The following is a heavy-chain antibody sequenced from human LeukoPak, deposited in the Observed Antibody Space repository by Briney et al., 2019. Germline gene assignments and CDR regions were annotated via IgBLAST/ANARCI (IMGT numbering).Heavy chain of an antibody. CDR1: GFIFSGYG. J-gene: IGHJ3*02. V-gene: IGHV3-30*18. D-gene: IGHD3-10*01. CDR3: AKPRFGSGSGNGFDI. Sequence: PGRSLRLSCAASGFIFSGYGMHWVRQAPGKGLEWVAVISYDGNNKYYGDSVKGRFTISRDNSKNTMYLQMNSLRTEDTAVYSCAKPRFGSGSGNGFDIWGQGTLVTVSS. CDR2: ISYDGNNK.